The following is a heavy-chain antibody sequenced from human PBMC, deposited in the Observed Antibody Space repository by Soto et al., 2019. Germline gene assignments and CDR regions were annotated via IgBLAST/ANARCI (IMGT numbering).Heavy chain of an antibody. Sequence: QLVETGGGLIQPGTSLTLSCAASGFSVSRNYMTWVRQAPGKGLEWVSFVYSGGATFYADSVKGRFILSRDDSQNTMYLQMNNLRAEDTAVYYCARLQGRLWGRGTLVTVAS. CDR2: VYSGGAT. CDR3: ARLQGRL. CDR1: GFSVSRNY. V-gene: IGHV3-53*02. J-gene: IGHJ4*02.